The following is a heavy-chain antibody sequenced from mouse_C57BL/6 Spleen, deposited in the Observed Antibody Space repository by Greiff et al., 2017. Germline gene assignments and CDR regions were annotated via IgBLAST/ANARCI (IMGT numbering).Heavy chain of an antibody. Sequence: EVKLMESGGGLVQPGGSLKLSCAASGFTFSDYYMSWVRQTPEKRLEWVAYISNGGGCIYYPDTVKGRFTISRDNAKNTLYLQMSRLKSEDTAMYYCARLLGLNYFDYWGQGTTLTVSA. CDR2: ISNGGGCI. CDR3: ARLLGLNYFDY. CDR1: GFTFSDYY. J-gene: IGHJ2*01. V-gene: IGHV5-12*01. D-gene: IGHD4-1*01.